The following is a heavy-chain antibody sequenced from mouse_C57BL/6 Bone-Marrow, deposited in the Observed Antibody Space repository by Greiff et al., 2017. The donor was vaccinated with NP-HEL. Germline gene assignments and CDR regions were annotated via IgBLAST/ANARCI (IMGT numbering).Heavy chain of an antibody. CDR2: ILPGGGST. CDR1: GYTFTGYW. CDR3: ARASVVAPYAMDY. V-gene: IGHV1-9*01. Sequence: VQLQQSGAELMKPGASVKLSCKATGYTFTGYWIEWVKQRPGHGLEWIGEILPGGGSTNYNEKFKGKATFTADTSSNTAYMQLSSLTTEDSDIYYGARASVVAPYAMDYWGQGTSVTVSS. J-gene: IGHJ4*01. D-gene: IGHD1-1*01.